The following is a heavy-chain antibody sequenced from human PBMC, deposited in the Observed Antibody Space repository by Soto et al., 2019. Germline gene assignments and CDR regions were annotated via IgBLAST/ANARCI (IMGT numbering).Heavy chain of an antibody. D-gene: IGHD3-10*01. Sequence: PGGSLRLSCAASGFSISDCSMNWVRRAPGKGLEWISYISTNNDAIYYADSVKGRFTISRDNAKNSLYLQMNSLRAEDTALYYCASVLGSRRSGSYHSYWGQGTLVTVSS. CDR3: ASVLGSRRSGSYHSY. CDR1: GFSISDCS. J-gene: IGHJ4*02. V-gene: IGHV3-48*01. CDR2: ISTNNDAI.